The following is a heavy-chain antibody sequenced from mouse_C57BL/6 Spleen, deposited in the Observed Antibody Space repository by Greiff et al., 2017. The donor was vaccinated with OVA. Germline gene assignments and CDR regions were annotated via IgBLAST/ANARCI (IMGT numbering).Heavy chain of an antibody. CDR1: GYAFSSSW. J-gene: IGHJ2*01. CDR3: ASAPFYYYGSSYDFDY. D-gene: IGHD1-1*01. CDR2: IYPGDGDT. Sequence: VQRVESGPELVKPGASVKISCKASGYAFSSSWMNWVKQRPGKGLEWIGRIYPGDGDTNYNGKFKGKATLTADKSSSTAYMQLSSLTSEDSAVYFCASAPFYYYGSSYDFDYWGQGTTLTVSS. V-gene: IGHV1-82*01.